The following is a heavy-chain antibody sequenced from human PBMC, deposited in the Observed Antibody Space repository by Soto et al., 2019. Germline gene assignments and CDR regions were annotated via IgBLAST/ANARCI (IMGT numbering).Heavy chain of an antibody. J-gene: IGHJ5*02. CDR3: ARRYGSGSYYNVPWFDP. CDR1: GYTFTGYY. V-gene: IGHV1-2*02. D-gene: IGHD3-10*01. CDR2: INPNSGGT. Sequence: ASVKFSCKASGYTFTGYYMHWVRQAPGQVLEWMGWINPNSGGTNYAQKFQGRVTMTRDTSISTAYMELSRLRSDDTAVYYCARRYGSGSYYNVPWFDPWGQGTLVTVSS.